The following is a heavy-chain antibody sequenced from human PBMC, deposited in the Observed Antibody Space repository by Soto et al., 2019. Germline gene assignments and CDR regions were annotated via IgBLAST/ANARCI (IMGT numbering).Heavy chain of an antibody. V-gene: IGHV3-7*01. J-gene: IGHJ5*02. Sequence: GGSLRLSCAASGFTFSSYWMSWVRQAPGKGLEWVANIKQDGSEKYYVDSVKGRFTISRDNAKNSLYLQMNSLRAEDTAVYYCARRLRYFDWLNTDNWFDPWGQGTLVTVSS. CDR2: IKQDGSEK. CDR3: ARRLRYFDWLNTDNWFDP. D-gene: IGHD3-9*01. CDR1: GFTFSSYW.